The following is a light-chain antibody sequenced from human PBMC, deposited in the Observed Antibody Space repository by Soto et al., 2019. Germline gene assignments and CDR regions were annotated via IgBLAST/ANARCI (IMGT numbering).Light chain of an antibody. V-gene: IGLV2-8*01. CDR1: SSDVGGYNY. CDR2: EVS. J-gene: IGLJ1*01. Sequence: QSALTQPPSAPGSPGQSVTISCTGTSSDVGGYNYVSWYQQHPGKAPKLMIYEVSKRPSGVPDRLSGSKSGNTASLTVSGLQAEDEADYYCCSYAGSNNYVFGTGTKLTVL. CDR3: CSYAGSNNYV.